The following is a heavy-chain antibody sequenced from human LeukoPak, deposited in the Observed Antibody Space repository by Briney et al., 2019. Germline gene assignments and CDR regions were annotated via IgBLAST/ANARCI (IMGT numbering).Heavy chain of an antibody. CDR2: IWYDGSNK. V-gene: IGHV3-33*01. D-gene: IGHD4-17*01. J-gene: IGHJ4*02. Sequence: GRSLGLSCAASGFTFNSYGIHWVRQAPGKGLEWVAFIWYDGSNKYYADSVKGRFTISRDNSKNTLYLQMNSLRAEDTAVYYCARARTTRGFDYWGQGTLVTVSS. CDR1: GFTFNSYG. CDR3: ARARTTRGFDY.